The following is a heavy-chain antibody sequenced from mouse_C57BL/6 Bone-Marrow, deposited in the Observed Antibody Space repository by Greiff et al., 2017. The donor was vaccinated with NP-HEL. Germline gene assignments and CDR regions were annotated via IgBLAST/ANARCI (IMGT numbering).Heavy chain of an antibody. CDR3: TTYYSNYVWYFDV. D-gene: IGHD2-5*01. J-gene: IGHJ1*03. CDR1: GFNIKDDF. Sequence: VQLKESGAELVRPGASVKLSCTASGFNIKDDFMHWVKQRPGQGLEWIGWIDPENGGTEYASKFKGKATMTADTSSNTAYLQLSSLTSEDTAVYYCTTYYSNYVWYFDVWGTGTTLTVSS. CDR2: IDPENGGT. V-gene: IGHV14-4*01.